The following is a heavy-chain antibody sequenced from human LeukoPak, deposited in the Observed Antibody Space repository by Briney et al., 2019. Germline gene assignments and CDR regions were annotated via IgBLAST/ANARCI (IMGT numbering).Heavy chain of an antibody. V-gene: IGHV4-39*01. J-gene: IGHJ3*02. CDR1: GGSISSSIYY. Sequence: SETLSLTCIVSGGSISSSIYYWAWVRQPPGKGLEWIGTVFYNGATQYSPSLRSRVTISIDTSTNQFSLKLSSVTAADTAVYYCARHYPRAVVPEDAFDIWGQGTMVTVSS. CDR3: ARHYPRAVVPEDAFDI. CDR2: VFYNGAT. D-gene: IGHD2-2*01.